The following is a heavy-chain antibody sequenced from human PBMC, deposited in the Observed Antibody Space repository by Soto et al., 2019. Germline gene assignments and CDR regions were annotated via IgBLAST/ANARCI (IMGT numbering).Heavy chain of an antibody. CDR3: ARDGYSSSGTNWFDP. V-gene: IGHV1-18*01. Sequence: ASVKVSFKASGYTFTSYGISWVRQAPGQGLEWMGWISAYNGNTNYAQKLQGRVTMTTDTSTSTAYMELRSLRSDDTAVYYCARDGYSSSGTNWFDPWGQGTLVTVSS. CDR2: ISAYNGNT. CDR1: GYTFTSYG. D-gene: IGHD6-13*01. J-gene: IGHJ5*02.